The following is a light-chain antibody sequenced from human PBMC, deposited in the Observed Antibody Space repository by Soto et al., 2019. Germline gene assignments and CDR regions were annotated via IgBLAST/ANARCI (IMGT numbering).Light chain of an antibody. V-gene: IGKV3D-20*01. Sequence: EIVLTQSPATLSLSPGDRATLSCGASQSVRSSYVAWYQQKAGLAPRLLIYDGSSRASGIPDRFSGSGSGTDFTLIIGRLEPEDFAVYYCQQYDNSAPLSFGGGTKVEMK. CDR1: QSVRSSY. J-gene: IGKJ4*01. CDR2: DGS. CDR3: QQYDNSAPLS.